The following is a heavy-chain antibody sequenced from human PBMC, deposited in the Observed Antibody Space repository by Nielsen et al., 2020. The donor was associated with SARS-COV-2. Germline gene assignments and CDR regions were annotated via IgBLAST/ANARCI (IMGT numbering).Heavy chain of an antibody. CDR3: ARSYYYDSSGYYGP. CDR2: ISAYNGNT. V-gene: IGHV1-18*01. CDR1: GYTFTSYG. D-gene: IGHD3-22*01. Sequence: ASVKVSCKASGYTFTSYGISWVRQAPGQGLEWMGWISAYNGNTNYAQKLQGRVTMTTDTSTSTAYMELRSLRSDDTAVYYCARSYYYDSSGYYGPWGQGTLVTVSS. J-gene: IGHJ5*02.